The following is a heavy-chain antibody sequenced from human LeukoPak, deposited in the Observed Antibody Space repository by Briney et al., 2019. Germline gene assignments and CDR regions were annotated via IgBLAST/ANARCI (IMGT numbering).Heavy chain of an antibody. D-gene: IGHD6-19*01. CDR2: IYYSWST. CDR3: ARDGKQWPREYYFDY. V-gene: IGHV4-59*01. J-gene: IGHJ4*02. Sequence: PSETLSLTCTVSGGSISSYYWSWLRQPPGKGLEWIGYIYYSWSTNYNPSLKSRVTISVHTTKNQFSLKLCSVTAADTAVYYCARDGKQWPREYYFDYWGQGTLVTVSS. CDR1: GGSISSYY.